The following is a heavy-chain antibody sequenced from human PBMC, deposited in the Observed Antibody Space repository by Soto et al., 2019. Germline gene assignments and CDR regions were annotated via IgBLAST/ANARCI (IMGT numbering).Heavy chain of an antibody. D-gene: IGHD3-10*01. Sequence: GGSLRLSCVGYGFTFRSYGMHWVRQAPGKGLEWVAVISNDGSNKYYADSVKGRFTISRGNSNNTLFLQMSSLRPEDTAVYYCAKDSFYYGSGPCDSWGQGT. J-gene: IGHJ4*02. CDR3: AKDSFYYGSGPCDS. CDR1: GFTFRSYG. CDR2: ISNDGSNK. V-gene: IGHV3-30*18.